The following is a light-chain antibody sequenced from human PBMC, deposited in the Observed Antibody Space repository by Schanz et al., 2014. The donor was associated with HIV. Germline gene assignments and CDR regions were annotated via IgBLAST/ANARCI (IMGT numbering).Light chain of an antibody. V-gene: IGKV1-39*01. CDR3: QQSHTYPYT. CDR1: QSISTY. CDR2: GAS. J-gene: IGKJ2*01. Sequence: DIQMTQSPTSLSASVGDRITLTCRASQSISTYVNWYQQKPGKAPKLLIFGASSLESAVPSRFSGSGSGTEFTLTISNLQPDDFATYFCQQSHTYPYTFGQGTKLETK.